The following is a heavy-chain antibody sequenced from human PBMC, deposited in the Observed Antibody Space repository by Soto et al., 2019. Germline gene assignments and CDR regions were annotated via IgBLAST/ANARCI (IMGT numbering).Heavy chain of an antibody. D-gene: IGHD3-22*01. V-gene: IGHV4-59*01. CDR1: GDSISSYY. Sequence: SETLSLTCTVSGDSISSYYWGWIRQPPGKGLEWIGYIHSRGSTNYNPSLKSRVTISVDTSKSQFSLNLRSVTAADTAVYYCARGGQSSGYYYGSDYWGQGTLVTVSS. CDR3: ARGGQSSGYYYGSDY. J-gene: IGHJ4*02. CDR2: IHSRGST.